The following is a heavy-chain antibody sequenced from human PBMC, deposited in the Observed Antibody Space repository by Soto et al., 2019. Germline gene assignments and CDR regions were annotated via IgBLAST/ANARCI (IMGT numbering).Heavy chain of an antibody. CDR2: IYHSGST. D-gene: IGHD2-2*01. Sequence: PSETLSLTCAVSGGSISSGGYSWSWIRQPPGKGLEWIGYIYHSGSTYYNPSLKSRVTISVDRSKNQFSLKLSSVTAADTAVYYCARGNVVVPAAHTHYCYYGMDVWGQGTTVTVSS. CDR1: GGSISSGGYS. CDR3: ARGNVVVPAAHTHYCYYGMDV. V-gene: IGHV4-30-2*01. J-gene: IGHJ6*02.